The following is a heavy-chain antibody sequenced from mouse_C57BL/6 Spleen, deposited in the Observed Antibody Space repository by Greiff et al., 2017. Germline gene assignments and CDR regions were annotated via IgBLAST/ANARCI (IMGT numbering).Heavy chain of an antibody. CDR3: TTPQTRAHYFHS. D-gene: IGHD3-2*02. CDR2: IDPENGDT. CDR1: GFNIQDAY. Sequence: EVQLQQSGAELVRPGASVKLSCTASGFNIQDAYMHLVKQRPEQGLEWIGWIDPENGDTEYASKFQGKATITADTSSNTAYLQLSSLTSEDTAVYYCTTPQTRAHYFHSRGQGTTRTVST. V-gene: IGHV14-4*01. J-gene: IGHJ2*01.